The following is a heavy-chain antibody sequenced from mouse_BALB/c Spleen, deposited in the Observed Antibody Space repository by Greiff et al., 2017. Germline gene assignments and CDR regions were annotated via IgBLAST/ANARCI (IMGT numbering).Heavy chain of an antibody. CDR1: GFNIKDYY. J-gene: IGHJ1*01. CDR3: RRTGTDWYFDV. V-gene: IGHV14-4*02. Sequence: EVQLQQSGAELVRSGASVKLSCTASGFNIKDYYMHWVKQRPEQGLEWIGWIDPENGDTEYAPKFQGKATMTADTSSNTAYLQLSSLTSEDTAVYYCRRTGTDWYFDVWGAGTTVTVSS. D-gene: IGHD4-1*01. CDR2: IDPENGDT.